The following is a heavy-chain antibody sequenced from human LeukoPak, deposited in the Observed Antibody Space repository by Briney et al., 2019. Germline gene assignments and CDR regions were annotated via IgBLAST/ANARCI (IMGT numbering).Heavy chain of an antibody. V-gene: IGHV4-4*07. CDR2: IYSSGSA. CDR1: GASISTYY. J-gene: IGHJ4*02. CDR3: AREGPSGYNYGLYYFDY. Sequence: PSETLSLTCTVPGASISTYYWSWIRQPAGKGLEWIGRIYSSGSANYNPSLKSRITMSVDTSKNQFSLKVSSVTAADTAVYYCAREGPSGYNYGLYYFDYWGQGTLVTVSS. D-gene: IGHD5-18*01.